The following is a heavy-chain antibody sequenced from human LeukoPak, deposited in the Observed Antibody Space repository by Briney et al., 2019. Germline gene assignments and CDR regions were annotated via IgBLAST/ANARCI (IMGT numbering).Heavy chain of an antibody. CDR3: AKASSNYFYYFEY. CDR1: GFTFNNYW. CDR2: ISYDATNK. D-gene: IGHD2/OR15-2a*01. Sequence: GGSLRLSCAASGFTFNNYWMHWVRQAPGKGLEWVAVISYDATNKYYADSVKGPFTLSRDNSKNTLYLQTNTLRDEDTAVYYCAKASSNYFYYFEYWGQGTLVTVSS. J-gene: IGHJ4*02. V-gene: IGHV3-30*18.